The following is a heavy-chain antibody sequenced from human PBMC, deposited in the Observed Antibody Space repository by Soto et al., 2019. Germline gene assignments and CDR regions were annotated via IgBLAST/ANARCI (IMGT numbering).Heavy chain of an antibody. V-gene: IGHV5-51*01. Sequence: PGESLKIPCNASGFNFGGSWIGWVRQMPGKGLEWMGIIYPGDSDTGYSPSFQGQVTISADKSISTVYLQRRSLKPSDPAKHYCARGGFNGSPPHFRGRGTRVTVSS. CDR3: ARGGFNGSPPHF. CDR1: GFNFGGSW. CDR2: IYPGDSDT. J-gene: IGHJ4*02. D-gene: IGHD6-25*01.